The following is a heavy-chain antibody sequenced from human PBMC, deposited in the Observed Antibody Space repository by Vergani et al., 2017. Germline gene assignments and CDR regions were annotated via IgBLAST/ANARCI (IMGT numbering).Heavy chain of an antibody. D-gene: IGHD3-3*01. Sequence: QLQLQESGPGLVKASETLSLTCTVSGGSISRSSYYWGWIRQPPGKGLEWIGSIYYSGSTYYNPSLKSRVTISVDTSKNQFSLKLSSVTAADTAVYYCARNRFLEWTDVWGQGTTVTVSS. CDR2: IYYSGST. V-gene: IGHV4-39*01. J-gene: IGHJ6*02. CDR1: GGSISRSSYY. CDR3: ARNRFLEWTDV.